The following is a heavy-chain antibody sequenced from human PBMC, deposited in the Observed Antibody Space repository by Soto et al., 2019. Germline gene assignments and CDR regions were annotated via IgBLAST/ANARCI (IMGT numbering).Heavy chain of an antibody. CDR2: IYHSGST. D-gene: IGHD5-12*01. CDR1: GGSISGGGYS. CDR3: AAGGGLPRYY. Sequence: PSETLSLTCAVSGGSISGGGYSWSWIRQPPGKGLEWIGYIYHSGSTYYNPSLKSRVTISVDRSKNQFSLKLSSVTAADTAVYHCAAGGGLPRYYWGQGTLVTVSS. J-gene: IGHJ4*02. V-gene: IGHV4-30-2*01.